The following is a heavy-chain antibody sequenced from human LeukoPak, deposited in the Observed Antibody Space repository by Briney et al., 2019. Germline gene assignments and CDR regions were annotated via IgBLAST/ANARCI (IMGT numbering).Heavy chain of an antibody. CDR3: ARRGDILTDYAFDY. CDR2: IYYSGTT. J-gene: IGHJ4*02. D-gene: IGHD3-9*01. Sequence: SETLSLTCSVSGGSTNSNSHHWDWIRQAPGKGLEWIGNIYYSGTTSYNPSLKSRVTISVDTSKNQSSLRLSSVTAADTAVYYCARRGDILTDYAFDYWGQGTLVTVSS. V-gene: IGHV4-39*01. CDR1: GGSTNSNSHH.